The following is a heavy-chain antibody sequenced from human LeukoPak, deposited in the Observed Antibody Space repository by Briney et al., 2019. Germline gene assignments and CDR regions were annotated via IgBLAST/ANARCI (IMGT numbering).Heavy chain of an antibody. D-gene: IGHD2-21*02. CDR3: ARGRTCGGDCYSRRPHYYYYYMDV. V-gene: IGHV1-8*01. CDR1: GYTFTSYD. CDR2: MNPNSGNT. Sequence: ASVKVSCKASGYTFTSYDINWVRQATGQGLEWMGWMNPNSGNTGYAQKFQGRVTMTRNTSISTAYMELSSLSSEDTAVYYCARGRTCGGDCYSRRPHYYYYYMDVWGKGTTVTVSS. J-gene: IGHJ6*03.